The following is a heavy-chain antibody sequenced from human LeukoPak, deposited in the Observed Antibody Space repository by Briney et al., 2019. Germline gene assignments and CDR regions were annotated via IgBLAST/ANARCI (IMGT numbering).Heavy chain of an antibody. D-gene: IGHD1-20*01. CDR1: GYSITSYW. CDR2: IYPGDSDT. Sequence: GESLKISCKGSGYSITSYWIGWVRQMPGKGLEWMGIIYPGDSDTRYSPSFQGQVTISADKSISTAYLQWSSLKASDTAMYYCASTGNWNYNYYYYMDVWGKGTTVTVSS. J-gene: IGHJ6*03. CDR3: ASTGNWNYNYYYYMDV. V-gene: IGHV5-51*01.